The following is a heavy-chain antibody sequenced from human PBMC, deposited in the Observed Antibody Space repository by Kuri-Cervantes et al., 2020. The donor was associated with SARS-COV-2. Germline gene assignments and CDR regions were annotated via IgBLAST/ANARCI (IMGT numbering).Heavy chain of an antibody. V-gene: IGHV1-69*06. J-gene: IGHJ6*02. CDR3: ARVHCISVSCFSAYPLDV. CDR1: GYSLTSYW. CDR2: INLMFDSA. Sequence: KISCEGSGYSLTSYWITWVRQAPGQGLEWMGRINLMFDSANYAQKVQGRVTITADKSTRTTYMELSSLTSEDTAVYYCARVHCISVSCFSAYPLDVWGQGTTVTVSS. D-gene: IGHD2-2*01.